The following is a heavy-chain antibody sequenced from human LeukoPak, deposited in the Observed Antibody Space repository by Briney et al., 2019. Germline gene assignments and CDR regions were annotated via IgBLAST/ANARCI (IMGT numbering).Heavy chain of an antibody. V-gene: IGHV4-4*02. D-gene: IGHD3-9*01. Sequence: PSETLSLTCAVSGGSISSSTNWWSWVRQPPGKGLEWIGEIYHSGGTNYNPSLKSRVTMSLDTSKNQFSLKLSSVTAADTAVYFCARDSYYDILTRSYKDAFDIWGQGTMVTVSS. CDR2: IYHSGGT. CDR1: GGSISSSTNW. CDR3: ARDSYYDILTRSYKDAFDI. J-gene: IGHJ3*02.